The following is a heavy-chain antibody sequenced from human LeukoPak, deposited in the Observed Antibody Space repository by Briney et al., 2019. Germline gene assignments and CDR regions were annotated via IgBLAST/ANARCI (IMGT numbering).Heavy chain of an antibody. Sequence: ASVKVSCKASGGTFSSYAISWVRQAPGQGLEWMGRIIPILGIANYAQKFQGRVTITADKSTSTAYLELSSLRSEDTAVYYCARDQAHYYDSSGYWSLWGQGTLVTVSS. D-gene: IGHD3-22*01. J-gene: IGHJ4*02. CDR3: ARDQAHYYDSSGYWSL. V-gene: IGHV1-69*04. CDR2: IIPILGIA. CDR1: GGTFSSYA.